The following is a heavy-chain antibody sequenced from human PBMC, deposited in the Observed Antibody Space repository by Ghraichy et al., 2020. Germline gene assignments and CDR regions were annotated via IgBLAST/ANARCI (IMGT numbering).Heavy chain of an antibody. CDR1: GFTFSNAW. Sequence: GGSLRLSCAASGFTFSNAWMSWVRQAPGKGLEWVGRIKRNTDGGKTDYAATVKGRFTISRDDSKNTLYLQMNSLKTEDTAVYYCTTSGGDIVTGYYVSFQDYWGQGPLVTFSS. J-gene: IGHJ4*02. D-gene: IGHD3-9*01. CDR2: IKRNTDGGKT. CDR3: TTSGGDIVTGYYVSFQDY. V-gene: IGHV3-15*01.